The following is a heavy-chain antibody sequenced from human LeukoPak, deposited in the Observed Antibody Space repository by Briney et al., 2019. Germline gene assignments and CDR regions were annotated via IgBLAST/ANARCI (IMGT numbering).Heavy chain of an antibody. V-gene: IGHV3-30*18. J-gene: IGHJ3*02. Sequence: PGRSLRLSCAASGFTFSSYGMYWVRQAPGKGLEWVAVISYDGSNKYYVDSVKGRFTISRDNSKSTLYLQMNSLRAEDTAVYHCAKDLLARAYQLLGAFDIWGQGTMVTVSS. CDR2: ISYDGSNK. D-gene: IGHD2-2*01. CDR3: AKDLLARAYQLLGAFDI. CDR1: GFTFSSYG.